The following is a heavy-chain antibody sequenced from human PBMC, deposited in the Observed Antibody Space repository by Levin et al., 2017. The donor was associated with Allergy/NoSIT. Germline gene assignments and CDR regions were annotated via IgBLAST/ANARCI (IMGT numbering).Heavy chain of an antibody. D-gene: IGHD3-22*01. Sequence: SQTLSLTCTVSGGSVSSGSYYWSWIRQPPGKGLEWIGYIYYSGSTNYNPSLKSRVTISVDTSKNQFSLKLSSVTAADTAVYYCATTKALYDSSGYLFDYWGQGTLVTVSS. CDR3: ATTKALYDSSGYLFDY. J-gene: IGHJ4*02. CDR1: GGSVSSGSYY. V-gene: IGHV4-61*01. CDR2: IYYSGST.